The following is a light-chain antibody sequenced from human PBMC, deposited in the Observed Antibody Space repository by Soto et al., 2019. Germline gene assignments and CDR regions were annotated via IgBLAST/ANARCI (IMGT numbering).Light chain of an antibody. CDR2: DAS. CDR3: QQRSNNACT. Sequence: EIVLTQSPATLSLSPGERATLSCRASQSVSSYLAWYQQKPGQAPRLLIFDASNRATGIPARFSGSGSGTDFTLTISSLEPEDFAVYYCQQRSNNACTFGQGTKVEIK. V-gene: IGKV3-11*01. CDR1: QSVSSY. J-gene: IGKJ1*01.